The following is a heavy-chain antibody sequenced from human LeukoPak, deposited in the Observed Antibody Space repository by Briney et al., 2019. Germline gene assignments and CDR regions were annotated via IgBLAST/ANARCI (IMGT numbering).Heavy chain of an antibody. J-gene: IGHJ4*02. V-gene: IGHV3-21*01. CDR2: ISSSSSYI. D-gene: IGHD3-3*01. CDR1: GFTFSSYS. Sequence: GGSLRLSCAASGFTFSSYSMNWVRQAPGKGLEWVSSISSSSSYIYYADSVKGRFTISRDNAKNSLYLQMNSLRAEDTAVYYCARGRRMTIFGFYYFDYWGQGTLVTVSS. CDR3: ARGRRMTIFGFYYFDY.